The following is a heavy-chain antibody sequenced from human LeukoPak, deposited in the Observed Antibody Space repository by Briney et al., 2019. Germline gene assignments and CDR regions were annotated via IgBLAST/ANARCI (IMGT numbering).Heavy chain of an antibody. V-gene: IGHV3-48*04. CDR1: GFPFSDYS. D-gene: IGHD1-1*01. Sequence: AGGSLRLSCTASGFPFSDYSMNWVRQAPGKGREWISYIGISSGNTKYADSVRGRFTISADNAKNSLYLQMNSLRVEDTAVYYCARDHNYAFDNWGQGTLVSVSS. J-gene: IGHJ4*02. CDR3: ARDHNYAFDN. CDR2: IGISSGNT.